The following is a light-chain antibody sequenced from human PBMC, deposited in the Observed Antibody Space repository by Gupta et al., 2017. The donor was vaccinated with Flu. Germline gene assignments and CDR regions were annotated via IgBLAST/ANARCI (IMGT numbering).Light chain of an antibody. CDR2: KDT. V-gene: IGLV3-25*02. J-gene: IGLJ2*01. CDR3: QSADSSGNNVV. CDR1: ALPDQF. Sequence: SYALTQPPSVSVSPGQTARITCSGDALPDQFAYWCSQKPGQAPVLVISKDTERPSGIPERFSGSTSGTTATLTISGVQAEEEADYYCQSADSSGNNVVFGGGTKLTVL.